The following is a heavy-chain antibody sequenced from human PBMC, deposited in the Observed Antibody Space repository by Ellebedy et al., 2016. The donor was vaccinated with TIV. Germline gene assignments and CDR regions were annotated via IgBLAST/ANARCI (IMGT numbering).Heavy chain of an antibody. CDR1: GFTFSSYG. J-gene: IGHJ6*02. V-gene: IGHV3-30*03. Sequence: GESLKISCAASGFTFSSYGMHWVRQAPGKGLEWVAVISYDGSNKYYADSVKGRFTISRDNSKNTLYLQMNSLRAEDTAVYYCARDKYYDILTGYYTHYYGMGVWGQGTTVTVSS. D-gene: IGHD3-9*01. CDR3: ARDKYYDILTGYYTHYYGMGV. CDR2: ISYDGSNK.